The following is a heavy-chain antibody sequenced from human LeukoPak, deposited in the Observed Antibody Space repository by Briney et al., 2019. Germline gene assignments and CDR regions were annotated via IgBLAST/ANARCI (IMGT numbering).Heavy chain of an antibody. Sequence: PSETLSLTCTVSGDSFSRNTYSWGWLRQPPGKGLEWIGSIYYTGRTFYIPSLKSRVTISVDTSKNQFSLKLSSVTAVDTAVYYCARDAFSRDDSPIWGQGTMVTVSS. D-gene: IGHD5-24*01. V-gene: IGHV4-39*07. CDR1: GDSFSRNTYS. J-gene: IGHJ3*02. CDR3: ARDAFSRDDSPI. CDR2: IYYTGRT.